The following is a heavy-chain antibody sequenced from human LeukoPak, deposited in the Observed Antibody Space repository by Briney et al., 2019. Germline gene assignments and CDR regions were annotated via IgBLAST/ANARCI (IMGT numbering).Heavy chain of an antibody. CDR2: ISDSGDKT. CDR1: GFTFSSYW. Sequence: PGGSLRLSCAASGFTFSSYWMSWVRQAPGKGLECVSAISDSGDKTDYADSVRGRFTIYRDNSKDTLYLQMNSLGAADTAVYYCAKDGGGYCNNSSCWGQGTLVTVSS. CDR3: AKDGGGYCNNSSC. V-gene: IGHV3-23*01. J-gene: IGHJ4*02. D-gene: IGHD2-2*01.